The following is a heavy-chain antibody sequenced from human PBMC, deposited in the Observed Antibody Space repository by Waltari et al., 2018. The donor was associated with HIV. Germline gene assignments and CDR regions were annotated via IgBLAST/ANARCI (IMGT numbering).Heavy chain of an antibody. CDR3: AKAESFFHPPDY. CDR2: IRWNSDST. V-gene: IGHV3-9*01. D-gene: IGHD1-26*01. CDR1: GFTFDDYA. J-gene: IGHJ4*02. Sequence: EVQLVESGGGLVQPGRSLRLSCAASGFTFDDYAMHWVRQVSGKGVEWVSGIRWNSDSTGYADSVKGRFTISRDNAKTSLYLQMNSLRTEDTALYYCAKAESFFHPPDYWGQGTLVTVSS.